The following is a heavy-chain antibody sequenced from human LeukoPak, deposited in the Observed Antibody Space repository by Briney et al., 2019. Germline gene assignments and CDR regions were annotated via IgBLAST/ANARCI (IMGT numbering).Heavy chain of an antibody. Sequence: ASVKVSCTVSGYTLTELSMHWVRQAPGKGLEWMGGFDPEDGETIYAQKFQGRVTMTEDTSTDTAYMELSSLRSEDTAVYYCATDPRPNGDYGYYYYGMDVWGQGTTVTVSS. V-gene: IGHV1-24*01. J-gene: IGHJ6*02. CDR2: FDPEDGET. CDR3: ATDPRPNGDYGYYYYGMDV. CDR1: GYTLTELS. D-gene: IGHD4-17*01.